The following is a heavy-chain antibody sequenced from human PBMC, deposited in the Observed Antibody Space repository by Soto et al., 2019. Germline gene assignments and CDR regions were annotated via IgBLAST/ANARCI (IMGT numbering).Heavy chain of an antibody. J-gene: IGHJ4*02. V-gene: IGHV3-9*01. D-gene: IGHD6-13*01. CDR2: ISWNSGSI. CDR3: AKVAIGSSSWTDYFDY. Sequence: ESGGGLVQPGRSLRLSCAASGFTFDDYAMHWVRQAPGKGLEWVSGISWNSGSIGYADSVKGRFTISRDNAKNSLYLQMNSLRAEDTALYYCAKVAIGSSSWTDYFDYWGQGTLVTVSS. CDR1: GFTFDDYA.